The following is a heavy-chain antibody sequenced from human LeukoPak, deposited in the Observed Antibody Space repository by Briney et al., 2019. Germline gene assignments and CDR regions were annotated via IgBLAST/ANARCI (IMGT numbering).Heavy chain of an antibody. D-gene: IGHD5/OR15-5a*01. Sequence: GSLRLSCVASGFTVTDYYMIWIRQAPGKGLEWVSALTGSGATTNYADSVKGRFTISRDNSKNTLFLQMNSLRAEDTAVYYCAKEDIVSTMGNFDYWGQGTPVTVSS. J-gene: IGHJ4*02. CDR3: AKEDIVSTMGNFDY. CDR1: GFTVTDYY. CDR2: LTGSGATT. V-gene: IGHV3-23*01.